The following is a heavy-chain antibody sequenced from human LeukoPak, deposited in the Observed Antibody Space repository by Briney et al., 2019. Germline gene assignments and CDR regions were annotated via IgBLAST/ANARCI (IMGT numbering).Heavy chain of an antibody. J-gene: IGHJ4*02. D-gene: IGHD3-22*01. CDR3: AKDQLGYYDSSGYYYFDY. V-gene: IGHV3-23*01. CDR1: GFIFTNYA. Sequence: HPGGSLRLSCAASGFIFTNYAMYWVRQAQGKGLEWVSGISGSGGSTYYADSVKGRFTISRDNSKNTLYLQMNSLRAEDTAIYYCAKDQLGYYDSSGYYYFDYWGQGTLVTVSS. CDR2: ISGSGGST.